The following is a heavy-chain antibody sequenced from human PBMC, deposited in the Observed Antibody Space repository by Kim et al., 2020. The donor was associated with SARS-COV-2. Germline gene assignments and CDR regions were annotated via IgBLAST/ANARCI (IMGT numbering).Heavy chain of an antibody. Sequence: SIKSRVTIAVDTSKNQFSLKLSSVTATDTAVDYCARGRITIFGVVTAFDYWGHGTLVTVSS. J-gene: IGHJ4*01. CDR3: ARGRITIFGVVTAFDY. D-gene: IGHD3-3*01. V-gene: IGHV4-31*02.